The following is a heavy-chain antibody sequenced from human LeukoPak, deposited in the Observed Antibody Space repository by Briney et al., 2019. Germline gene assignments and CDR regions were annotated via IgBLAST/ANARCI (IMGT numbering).Heavy chain of an antibody. Sequence: GGSLRLSCAASGFTVSSNYMSWVRQAPGKGLEWVSVIYSGGSTYYADSVKGRFTISRDNAKNSLYLQMNSLRAEDTAVYYCARDAHYYDSSGYLFDYWGQGTLVTVSS. CDR3: ARDAHYYDSSGYLFDY. J-gene: IGHJ4*02. CDR2: IYSGGST. V-gene: IGHV3-66*01. D-gene: IGHD3-22*01. CDR1: GFTVSSNY.